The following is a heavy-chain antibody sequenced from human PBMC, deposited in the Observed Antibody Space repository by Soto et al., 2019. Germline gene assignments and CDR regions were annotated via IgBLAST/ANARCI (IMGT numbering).Heavy chain of an antibody. CDR2: ISYDGSKK. V-gene: IGHV3-30*18. D-gene: IGHD3-16*01. CDR1: GFTFSING. J-gene: IGHJ4*02. CDR3: AKDLVESGLGEVDY. Sequence: QVQLVESGGGVVQPGRSLRLSCAASGFTFSINGMHWVRQAPGKGLEWVAVISYDGSKKYYADSVKGRLTISRDNSKNTLYLQVDSLRTEDTAVYYCAKDLVESGLGEVDYWGQGTLVTVSS.